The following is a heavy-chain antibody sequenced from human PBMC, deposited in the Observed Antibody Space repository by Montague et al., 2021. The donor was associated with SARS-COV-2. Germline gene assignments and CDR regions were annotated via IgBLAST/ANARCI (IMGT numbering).Heavy chain of an antibody. CDR2: IYSSGST. Sequence: SETLSLTCSVSGDSIRSAIYYWTWIRQPPGRGLEWIGYIYSSGSTIYNPSLKSRVTMSVDTSKNQFSLHLNLVTAADTAVYYCARRVIGLEHRFDAWGQGTLVIVSS. V-gene: IGHV4-39*01. CDR1: GDSIRSAIYY. CDR3: ARRVIGLEHRFDA. D-gene: IGHD1/OR15-1a*01. J-gene: IGHJ5*02.